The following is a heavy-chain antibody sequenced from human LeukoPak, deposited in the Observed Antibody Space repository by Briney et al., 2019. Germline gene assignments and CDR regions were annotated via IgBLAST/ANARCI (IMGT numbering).Heavy chain of an antibody. CDR1: GGSISSYY. D-gene: IGHD4-23*01. CDR2: IYYSGST. CDR3: ARHTTVVPPHYFDY. V-gene: IGHV4-59*08. Sequence: SETLSLTCTVSGGSISSYYWSWIRQPPGKGLEWIGYIYYSGSTNYDPSLKSRVTISLDTSKNQISLKLSSVTAADTAVYYCARHTTVVPPHYFDYWGQGTLVTVSS. J-gene: IGHJ4*02.